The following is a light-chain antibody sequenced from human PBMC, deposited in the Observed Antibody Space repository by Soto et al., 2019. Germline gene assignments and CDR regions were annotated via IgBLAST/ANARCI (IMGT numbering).Light chain of an antibody. Sequence: QLVLTQPPSVSGAPGQRVTISCTGSSSNIGAGYDVHWYHQVPGTAPKLLIYGNSNRPSGVPDRFSGSKSGTSASLAITGLQAEDEADYYCQSSDTSLSGSYVFGTGTKVTV. CDR1: SSNIGAGYD. V-gene: IGLV1-40*01. CDR2: GNS. J-gene: IGLJ1*01. CDR3: QSSDTSLSGSYV.